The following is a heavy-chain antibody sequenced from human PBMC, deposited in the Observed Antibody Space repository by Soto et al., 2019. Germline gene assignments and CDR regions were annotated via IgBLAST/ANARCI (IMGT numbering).Heavy chain of an antibody. CDR2: IKQDGSEK. CDR3: ARFTYYDFWSGYPKDYSDY. Sequence: GGSLRHSCAASGLTFSSYWMSWVRQATGKGLEWVANIKQDGSEKYYVDSVKGRFTISRDNAKNSLYLQMNSLRAEDTAVYYCARFTYYDFWSGYPKDYSDYWGQGTLVTVSS. D-gene: IGHD3-3*01. V-gene: IGHV3-7*01. J-gene: IGHJ4*02. CDR1: GLTFSSYW.